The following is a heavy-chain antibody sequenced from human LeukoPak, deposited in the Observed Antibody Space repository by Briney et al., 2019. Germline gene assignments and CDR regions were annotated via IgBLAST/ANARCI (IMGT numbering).Heavy chain of an antibody. Sequence: PSETLSLTCAVSGGSISSSNWWSWVRQPPGKGLGWIGEIYHSGSTTHNPSIKSRVTISVDPSENHFSLKLRSVTGADPAVYYRARLSSSSWYRYTGASRFDPWREESLVTVYS. J-gene: IGHJ5*02. D-gene: IGHD6-13*01. CDR1: GGSISSSNW. CDR2: IYHSGST. V-gene: IGHV4-4*02. CDR3: ARLSSSSWYRYTGASRFDP.